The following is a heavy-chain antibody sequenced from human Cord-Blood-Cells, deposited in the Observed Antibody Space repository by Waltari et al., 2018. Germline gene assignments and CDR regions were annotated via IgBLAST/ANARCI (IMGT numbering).Heavy chain of an antibody. CDR1: GYTFTGYY. D-gene: IGHD2-21*02. CDR2: MNPNRGGT. CDR3: AGIVVVTADAFDI. Sequence: QVQLVQSGAEVKKPGASVKVSCKASGYTFTGYYMHWVRQAPGQGLEWMGWMNPNRGGTNDAQKLQGRVTMTMDTSISTAYMELSRLRSDDTAVYYCAGIVVVTADAFDIWGQGTMVTVSS. V-gene: IGHV1-2*02. J-gene: IGHJ3*02.